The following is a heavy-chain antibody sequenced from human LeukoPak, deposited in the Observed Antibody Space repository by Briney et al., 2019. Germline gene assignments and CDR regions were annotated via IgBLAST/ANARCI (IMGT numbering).Heavy chain of an antibody. CDR1: GFGFSSYW. CDR2: VNPDGSEK. Sequence: GGPLRLSCAASGFGFSSYWMSWVRQAPGVGLERVPSVNPDGSEKYYVDSVRGRFTISRDNARNSLYLQMNSLRAEDTAVYYCARDQVVAGIRPPFDYWGQGTLLTVSS. D-gene: IGHD6-19*01. V-gene: IGHV3-7*05. CDR3: ARDQVVAGIRPPFDY. J-gene: IGHJ4*02.